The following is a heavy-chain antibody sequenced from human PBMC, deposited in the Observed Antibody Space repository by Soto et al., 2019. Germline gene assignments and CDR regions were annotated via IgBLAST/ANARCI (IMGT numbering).Heavy chain of an antibody. J-gene: IGHJ4*02. CDR2: IKSKTDGGTT. CDR3: TTDTLPYDFWSVGYFAY. D-gene: IGHD3-3*01. CDR1: GFTFSNAW. Sequence: AGGSLRLSCAASGFTFSNAWMNWVRQAPGKGLEWVGRIKSKTDGGTTDYAAPVKGRFTISRDDSKNTLYLQMNSLKTEDTAVYYCTTDTLPYDFWSVGYFAYWGQGTLVTVSS. V-gene: IGHV3-15*07.